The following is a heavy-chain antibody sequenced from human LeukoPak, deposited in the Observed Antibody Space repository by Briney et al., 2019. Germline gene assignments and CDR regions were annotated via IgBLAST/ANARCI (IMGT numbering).Heavy chain of an antibody. J-gene: IGHJ3*02. Sequence: ASVKVSCKASGYTFTGYYMHWVRQAPGQGLEWMGWINPNSGGTNYAQKFQGRVTMTRDTSISTAYMELSSLRSDDTAVYYCARATGDRAVIVQNDAFDIWGQGTTVIVSS. V-gene: IGHV1-2*02. CDR1: GYTFTGYY. CDR2: INPNSGGT. CDR3: ARATGDRAVIVQNDAFDI. D-gene: IGHD3-10*01.